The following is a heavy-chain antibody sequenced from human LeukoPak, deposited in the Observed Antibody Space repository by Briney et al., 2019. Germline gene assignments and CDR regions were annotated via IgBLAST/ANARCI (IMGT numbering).Heavy chain of an antibody. CDR1: GFTSSSYW. V-gene: IGHV3-7*01. CDR2: IQQGGSAK. D-gene: IGHD5-24*01. Sequence: PGGSLRLSCAASGFTSSSYWMSWVRQAPGKGLEWVANIQQGGSAKYYVDSVKGRITISRDDAKNSLYLQMDSLRAEDTAVYFCARIRGDGSTFEYWGRGTLVTVSS. CDR3: ARIRGDGSTFEY. J-gene: IGHJ4*02.